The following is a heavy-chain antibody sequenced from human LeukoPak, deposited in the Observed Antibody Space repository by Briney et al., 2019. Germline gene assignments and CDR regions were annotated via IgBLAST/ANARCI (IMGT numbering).Heavy chain of an antibody. D-gene: IGHD5-18*01. CDR1: GGSISSYY. Sequence: SETLSLTCTVSGGSISSYYWSWIRQPPGKGLEWIGYIYYSGSTNYNPSLKSRVTISVDTSKNQFSLKLSSVTAADTAVYYCARLSGYSYGWEYWGQGTLVTVSS. J-gene: IGHJ4*02. V-gene: IGHV4-59*08. CDR2: IYYSGST. CDR3: ARLSGYSYGWEY.